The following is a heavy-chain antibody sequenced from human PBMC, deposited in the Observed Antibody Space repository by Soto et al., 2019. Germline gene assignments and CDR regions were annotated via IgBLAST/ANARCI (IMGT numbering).Heavy chain of an antibody. D-gene: IGHD3-16*01. J-gene: IGHJ4*02. CDR1: GGSISDYQ. V-gene: IGHV4-59*01. CDR2: IYYSGRT. Sequence: QVQLQESGPGLVKPSETLSLTCSISGGSISDYQWNWIRQPPGKGLEWIGYIYYSGRTNYNPSLKRLRTISLDTSTRQFSLRLRSVTAADTAVYYCARMRGLGEISPYLDYWGQGALVTVSS. CDR3: ARMRGLGEISPYLDY.